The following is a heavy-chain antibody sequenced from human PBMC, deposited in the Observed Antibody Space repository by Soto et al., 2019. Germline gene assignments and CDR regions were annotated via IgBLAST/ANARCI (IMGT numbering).Heavy chain of an antibody. Sequence: PSQTLSLTCAISGDSVSSNSATWNWIRQSPSRGLEWLGRTYYRSKWYDEYAVSMKGRITINPDTSKNQFSLQLNSVTPEDTAVYYCARGRDGVEQHCFDPWGQGTLVTVSS. CDR1: GDSVSSNSAT. J-gene: IGHJ5*02. CDR3: ARGRDGVEQHCFDP. V-gene: IGHV6-1*01. CDR2: TYYRSKWYD. D-gene: IGHD3-3*01.